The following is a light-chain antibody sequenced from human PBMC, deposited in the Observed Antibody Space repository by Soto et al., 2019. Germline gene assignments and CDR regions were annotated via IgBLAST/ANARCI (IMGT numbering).Light chain of an antibody. CDR2: DNN. CDR1: SSNIGNNY. V-gene: IGLV1-51*01. Sequence: QAVVTQPPSVSAAPGQKVTISCSGSSSNIGNNYVSWYQQLPGTAPKLLIYDNNKRPSGIPDRFSGSKSGTSATLGITGLQTGDEAEYYCGTWETILSAAVFGGGTKVTIL. CDR3: GTWETILSAAV. J-gene: IGLJ2*01.